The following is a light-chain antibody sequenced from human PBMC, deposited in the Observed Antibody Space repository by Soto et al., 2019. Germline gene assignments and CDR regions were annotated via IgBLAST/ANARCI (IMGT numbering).Light chain of an antibody. Sequence: QAVLTQPPSVSAAPGQKVTISCSGSSSNIGNNYVSWYQHLPGTVPKLLIYDNNKRPSGIPDRFSGSKSGTSATLGITGLQTGDEADYYCGTWDSSLTAYVVFGGGTKLTVL. CDR3: GTWDSSLTAYVV. CDR1: SSNIGNNY. J-gene: IGLJ2*01. CDR2: DNN. V-gene: IGLV1-51*01.